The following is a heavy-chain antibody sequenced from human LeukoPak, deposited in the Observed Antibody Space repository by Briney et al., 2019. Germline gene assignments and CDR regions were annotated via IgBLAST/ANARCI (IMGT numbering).Heavy chain of an antibody. CDR3: ARESLGY. J-gene: IGHJ4*02. CDR2: IYYSGST. D-gene: IGHD3-16*01. CDR1: GGSISSSSYY. Sequence: SETLSLTXTVSGGSISSSSYYWGWIRQPPGKGLEWIGSIYYSGSTYYNPSLKSRVTISVDTSKNQFSLKLSSVTAADTVVYYCARESLGYWGQGTLVTVSS. V-gene: IGHV4-39*02.